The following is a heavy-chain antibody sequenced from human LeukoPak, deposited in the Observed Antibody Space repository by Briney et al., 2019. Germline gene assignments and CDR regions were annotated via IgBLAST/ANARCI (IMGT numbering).Heavy chain of an antibody. V-gene: IGHV1-46*03. CDR1: GYTFTGYY. J-gene: IGHJ6*03. CDR2: INPSGGST. CDR3: ARDGDYSSSWHYYYYYMDV. Sequence: ASVKVSCKASGYTFTGYYMHRVRQAPGQGLEWMGIINPSGGSTSYAQKFQGRATMTRDTSTSTVYMELSSLRSEDTAVYYCARDGDYSSSWHYYYYYMDVWGKGTTVTVSS. D-gene: IGHD6-13*01.